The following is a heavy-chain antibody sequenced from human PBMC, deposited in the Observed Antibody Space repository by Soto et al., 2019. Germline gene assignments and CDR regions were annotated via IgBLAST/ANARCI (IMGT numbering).Heavy chain of an antibody. V-gene: IGHV4-4*07. CDR2: IQHTGNT. CDR3: AKDVSSRRWFDP. CDR1: GASIRSYH. Sequence: SETLSLTCAVSGASIRSYHWSFLRQPAGKGLEWIGRIQHTGNTNYNPSLKSRVTMSADTSKNKISLKMTSVTAADTAVYFCAKDVSSRRWFDPWGQGVRVTVSS. D-gene: IGHD3-16*01. J-gene: IGHJ5*02.